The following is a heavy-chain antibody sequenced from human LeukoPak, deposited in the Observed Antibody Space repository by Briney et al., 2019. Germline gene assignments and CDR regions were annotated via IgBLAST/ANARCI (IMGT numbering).Heavy chain of an antibody. D-gene: IGHD2-2*01. V-gene: IGHV3-7*01. J-gene: IGHJ4*02. Sequence: GGSLRLSCAASGFTFSSYWMSWVRQAPGKGLEWVANIKQDGSEKYYVDSVKGRFTISRDNAKNSLYLQMNSLRAEDTAVYYCAREGIVVVPAAKDYWGQGTLVTVSS. CDR3: AREGIVVVPAAKDY. CDR2: IKQDGSEK. CDR1: GFTFSSYW.